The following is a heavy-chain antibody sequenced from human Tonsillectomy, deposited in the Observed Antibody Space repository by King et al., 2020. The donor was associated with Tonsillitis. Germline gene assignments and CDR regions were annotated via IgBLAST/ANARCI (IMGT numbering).Heavy chain of an antibody. J-gene: IGHJ4*02. V-gene: IGHV3-23*04. CDR3: AHVGGGFYDLWSGDYDY. CDR2: ISGSGGST. D-gene: IGHD3-3*01. CDR1: GFIFSTYA. Sequence: VQLVESGGGLVQPGGSLRLSCAASGFIFSTYAMSWVRQAPGKGLEWVSAISGSGGSTYYADSVKGRFTISRDNSKNTLYVQMNSLRAEDTAVYYCAHVGGGFYDLWSGDYDYGGEGTLVTVSS.